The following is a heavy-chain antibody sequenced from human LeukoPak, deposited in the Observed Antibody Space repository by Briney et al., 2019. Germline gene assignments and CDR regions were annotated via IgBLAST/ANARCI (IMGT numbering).Heavy chain of an antibody. CDR2: INPNSGGT. CDR1: GYTFTGYY. D-gene: IGHD1-26*01. J-gene: IGHJ6*02. CDR3: ARSAGMGLSEIINYYYYGMDV. Sequence: AASVKVSCKASGYTFTGYYMHWVRQAPGQGLEWMGWINPNSGGTNYAQKFQGRVTMTRDTSISTVYMELSRLRSDDTAVYYCARSAGMGLSEIINYYYYGMDVWGQGTTVTVSS. V-gene: IGHV1-2*02.